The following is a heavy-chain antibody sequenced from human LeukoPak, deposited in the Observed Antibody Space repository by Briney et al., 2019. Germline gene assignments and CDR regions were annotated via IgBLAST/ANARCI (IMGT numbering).Heavy chain of an antibody. CDR1: GFTFSSYS. CDR2: ISSSSSTI. J-gene: IGHJ4*02. V-gene: IGHV3-48*04. D-gene: IGHD1-26*01. Sequence: GGSLRLSCAASGFTFSSYSMNWVRQAPGKGLEWVSYISSSSSTIYYADSVKGRFTISRDNAKNSLYLQMNSLRAEDTAVYYCARESRRESYLPDYWGQGTLVTVSS. CDR3: ARESRRESYLPDY.